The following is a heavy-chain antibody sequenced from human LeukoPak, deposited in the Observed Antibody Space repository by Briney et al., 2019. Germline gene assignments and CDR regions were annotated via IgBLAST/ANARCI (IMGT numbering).Heavy chain of an antibody. V-gene: IGHV1-18*01. CDR1: GYTFTSYG. CDR3: ARDLSLVPAALYYYYYMDV. D-gene: IGHD2-2*01. J-gene: IGHJ6*03. Sequence: ASVKVSCKASGYTFTSYGISWVRQAPGQGLEWMGWISAYNGNTNYAQKLQGRVTMTTDTPTSTAYMELRSLRSNDTAVYYCARDLSLVPAALYYYYYMDVWGKGTTVTISS. CDR2: ISAYNGNT.